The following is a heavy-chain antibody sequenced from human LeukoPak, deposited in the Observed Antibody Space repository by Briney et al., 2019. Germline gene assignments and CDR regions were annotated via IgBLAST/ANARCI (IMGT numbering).Heavy chain of an antibody. CDR2: ISSDGNSK. Sequence: PGGSLRLSCGASGFTFNSYAMNWVRQAPGKGLEGVAVISSDGNSKNFALSVKGRFAISRDNSKNTLFLQMNNLRSEDTALYYCVSPTADYPFLYYFDSWGQGTLVTVSS. J-gene: IGHJ4*02. CDR3: VSPTADYPFLYYFDS. CDR1: GFTFNSYA. D-gene: IGHD5-12*01. V-gene: IGHV3-30*09.